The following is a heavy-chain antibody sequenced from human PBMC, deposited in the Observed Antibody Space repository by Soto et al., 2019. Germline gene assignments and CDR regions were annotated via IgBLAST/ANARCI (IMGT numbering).Heavy chain of an antibody. V-gene: IGHV1-69*13. D-gene: IGHD6-19*01. J-gene: IGHJ4*02. CDR1: GGTFSSYA. CDR3: AREGIAVAGAFDY. CDR2: IIPIFGTA. Sequence: SVKVSCKASGGTFSSYAISWVRQAPGQGLEWMGGIIPIFGTANYAQKFQGRVTITADESTSTAYMELSSLRSEDTAVYYCAREGIAVAGAFDYWSQGTLVTVSS.